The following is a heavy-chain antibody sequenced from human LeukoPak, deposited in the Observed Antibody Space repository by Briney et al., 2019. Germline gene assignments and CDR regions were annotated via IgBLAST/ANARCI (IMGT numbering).Heavy chain of an antibody. V-gene: IGHV1-24*01. D-gene: IGHD3-22*01. J-gene: IGHJ4*02. CDR2: FDPEDGET. Sequence: ASVKVSCKVSGYTLTELSMHWVRQAPGKGLEWVGGFDPEDGETIYAQKFQGRVTMTEDTSTDTAYMQLSSLRSEDTAVYYCATQYYYDSSGYYALDYWGQGTLVTVSS. CDR3: ATQYYYDSSGYYALDY. CDR1: GYTLTELS.